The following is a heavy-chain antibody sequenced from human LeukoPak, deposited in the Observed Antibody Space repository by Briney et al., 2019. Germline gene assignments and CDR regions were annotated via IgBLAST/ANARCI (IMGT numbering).Heavy chain of an antibody. D-gene: IGHD3-10*01. J-gene: IGHJ4*02. CDR2: ISAYNGNT. CDR3: ARAEWRTYYGSGSPTDY. Sequence: GASVKVSCKASGYTFTSYGISWVRQAPGQGLEWMGWISAYNGNTNYAQRLQGRVTMTTDTSTSTAYMELRSLRSDDTAVYYCARAEWRTYYGSGSPTDYWGQGTLVTVSS. V-gene: IGHV1-18*01. CDR1: GYTFTSYG.